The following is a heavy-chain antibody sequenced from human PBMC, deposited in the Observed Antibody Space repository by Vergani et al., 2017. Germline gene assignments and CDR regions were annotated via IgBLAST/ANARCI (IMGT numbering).Heavy chain of an antibody. CDR1: GGSFSTGGQS. J-gene: IGHJ3*01. V-gene: IGHV4-61*02. D-gene: IGHD2-21*01. CDR2: IYTSGAT. Sequence: QVQLQDSGPGLVKPSQTLPLTCTVSGGSFSTGGQSWAWLRQSAGKGLGWIGRIYTSGATNYKPSLRSRAIMSVDASKKQFSLKLTSVTAADTAVYYFAXDGGEYDKDALDVWGQGKKVTVTS. CDR3: AXDGGEYDKDALDV.